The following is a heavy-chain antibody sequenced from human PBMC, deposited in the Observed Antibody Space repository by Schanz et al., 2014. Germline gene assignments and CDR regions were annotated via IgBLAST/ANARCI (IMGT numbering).Heavy chain of an antibody. V-gene: IGHV1-69*09. Sequence: QVQVEQSGPEVKKPGASVTVSCKASGGTFSSYTISWVRQAPGQGLEWMGRIIPVLNIATYAQRFQGRVSITADTSTNTAYMELSSLTSEDTAVHYCARGRGFYDYWGQGTLVTVSS. J-gene: IGHJ4*02. D-gene: IGHD3-10*01. CDR2: IIPVLNIA. CDR3: ARGRGFYDY. CDR1: GGTFSSYT.